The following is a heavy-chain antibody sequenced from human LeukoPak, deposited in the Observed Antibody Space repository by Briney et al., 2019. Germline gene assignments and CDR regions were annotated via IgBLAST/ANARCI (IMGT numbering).Heavy chain of an antibody. V-gene: IGHV4-61*01. J-gene: IGHJ3*02. D-gene: IGHD3-22*01. CDR1: GGSISSGSYF. CDR2: IYYSGST. CDR3: AGSYYYDTSGYYEDAFDI. Sequence: PSQTLSLTCTVSGGSISSGSYFWSWIRQPPGKGLEWIGFIYYSGSTNYNPSLKSRVTISVDTPKNQFSLKLSSVTAADTAVYYCAGSYYYDTSGYYEDAFDIWGQGTMITVSS.